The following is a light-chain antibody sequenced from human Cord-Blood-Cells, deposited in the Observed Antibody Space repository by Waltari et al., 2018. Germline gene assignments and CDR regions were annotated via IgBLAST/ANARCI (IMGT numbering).Light chain of an antibody. V-gene: IGLV3-9*01. Sequence: SYELPQPLSASVALGQTARITCGGNNIGSKNVHWYQQKPGQAPVLVIYRDSNRPSGIPERFSGSNSGNTATLTISRAQAGDEADYYCQVWDSSTEVFGGGTKLTVL. CDR1: NIGSKN. J-gene: IGLJ3*02. CDR3: QVWDSSTEV. CDR2: RDS.